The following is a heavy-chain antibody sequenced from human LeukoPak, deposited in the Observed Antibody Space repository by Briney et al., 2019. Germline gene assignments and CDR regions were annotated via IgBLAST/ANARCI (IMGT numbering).Heavy chain of an antibody. CDR1: GYTFTSYG. Sequence: GASVKVSCKASGYTFTSYGISWVRQAPGQGLEWMGWMSAYNGKTNYAQKLQGRVTMTTDTSTSTAYMELRSLRSDDTAVYYCARDARYFDWLPPAYFDYWGQGTLVTVSS. CDR2: MSAYNGKT. CDR3: ARDARYFDWLPPAYFDY. D-gene: IGHD3-9*01. J-gene: IGHJ4*02. V-gene: IGHV1-18*04.